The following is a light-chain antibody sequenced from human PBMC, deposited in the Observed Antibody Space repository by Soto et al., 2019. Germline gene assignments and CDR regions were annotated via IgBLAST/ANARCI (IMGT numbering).Light chain of an antibody. CDR1: SSDIGNYNR. Sequence: QSALTQPPSVSGSPGQSVTISCTGTSSDIGNYNRVSWYQQPPGTAPKLMIYDVPNRPSGVPDRFSGSKSGNTASLTISGLQAEDEADYHYNSYTTYSSGVFGGGTKLTVL. V-gene: IGLV2-18*02. CDR3: NSYTTYSSGV. CDR2: DVP. J-gene: IGLJ2*01.